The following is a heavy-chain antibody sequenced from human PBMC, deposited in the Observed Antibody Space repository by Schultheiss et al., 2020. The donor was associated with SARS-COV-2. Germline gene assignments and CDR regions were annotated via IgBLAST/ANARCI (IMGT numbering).Heavy chain of an antibody. Sequence: SGPTLVKPTQTLTLTCTFSGFSLSTSGMRVSWIRQPPGKALEWLARIDWDDDKRYSPSLKSRLTISKDTSKNQVVLTMTNMDPVDTATYYCARMGYDSSGYPIDYCGQGTLVTVSS. CDR1: GFSLSTSGMR. CDR2: IDWDDDK. V-gene: IGHV2-70*04. J-gene: IGHJ4*02. D-gene: IGHD3-22*01. CDR3: ARMGYDSSGYPIDY.